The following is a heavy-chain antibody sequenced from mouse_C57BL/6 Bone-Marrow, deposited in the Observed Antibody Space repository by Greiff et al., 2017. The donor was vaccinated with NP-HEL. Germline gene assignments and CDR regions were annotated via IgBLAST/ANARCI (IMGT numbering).Heavy chain of an antibody. D-gene: IGHD2-1*01. CDR3: ASVYYPNWYFDV. CDR1: GFTFSDYG. Sequence: EVKVVESGGGLVKPGGSLKLSCAASGFTFSDYGMHWVRQAPEKGLEWVAYISSGSSTIYYADTVKGRFTISRDNAKNTLFLQMTSLRSEDTAMYYCASVYYPNWYFDVWGTGTTVTVSS. J-gene: IGHJ1*03. V-gene: IGHV5-17*01. CDR2: ISSGSSTI.